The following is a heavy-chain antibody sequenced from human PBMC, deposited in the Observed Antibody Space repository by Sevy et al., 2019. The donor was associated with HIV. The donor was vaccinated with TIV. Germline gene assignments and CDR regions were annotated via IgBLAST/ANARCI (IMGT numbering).Heavy chain of an antibody. CDR3: AQETVGRFDS. CDR2: IKSDGSDK. Sequence: GESLKISCAASGFTFSAYWMNWVRQAPGKGLEGVANIKSDGSDKHYVDSVEGRFTISRDNAKNSLYLQMNSLRVEETAVYYCAQETVGRFDSWGQGTLVTVSS. D-gene: IGHD3-16*01. CDR1: GFTFSAYW. V-gene: IGHV3-7*01. J-gene: IGHJ4*02.